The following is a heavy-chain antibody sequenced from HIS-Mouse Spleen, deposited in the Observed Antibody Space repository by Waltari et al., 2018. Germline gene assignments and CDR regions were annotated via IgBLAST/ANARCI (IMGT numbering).Heavy chain of an antibody. J-gene: IGHJ4*02. CDR2: NSSSSSYI. V-gene: IGHV3-21*01. CDR1: GFTFSSYS. CDR3: ARAGIAAAYYFDY. Sequence: EVQLVESGGGLVKPGGSLRLSCAASGFTFSSYSMNWVRQAPGKGLEWVSSNSSSSSYIYYADSVKGRFTISRDNAKNSLYLQMNSLRAEDTAVYYCARAGIAAAYYFDYWGQGTLVTVSS. D-gene: IGHD6-13*01.